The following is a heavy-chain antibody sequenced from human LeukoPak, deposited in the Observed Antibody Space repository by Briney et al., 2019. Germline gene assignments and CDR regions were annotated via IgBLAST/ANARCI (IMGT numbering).Heavy chain of an antibody. CDR3: AGLMITSH. CDR1: GGSISSYY. CDR2: IYYSGST. Sequence: SEILSLTCTVSGGSISSYYWSWLRQPPGKGLEWIGYIYYSGSTNYNPSLKSRVTISVDTSKNQFSLKLSSVTAADTAVYYCAGLMITSHWGQGTLVTVSS. D-gene: IGHD3-16*01. V-gene: IGHV4-59*01. J-gene: IGHJ4*02.